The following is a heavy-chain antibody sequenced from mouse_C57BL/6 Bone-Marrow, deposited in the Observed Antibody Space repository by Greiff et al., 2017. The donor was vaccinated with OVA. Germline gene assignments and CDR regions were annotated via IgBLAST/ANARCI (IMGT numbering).Heavy chain of an antibody. CDR1: GYTFTSYW. Sequence: QVHVKQPGAELVKPGASVKLSCKASGYTFTSYWMHWVKQRPGRGLEWIGRIDPNSGGTQYNEKFKSKATLTVDKPSSTAYMQLSSLTSEDSAFYYCARDYYGSSYELDYWGQGTTLTVSS. J-gene: IGHJ2*01. CDR3: ARDYYGSSYELDY. CDR2: IDPNSGGT. D-gene: IGHD1-1*01. V-gene: IGHV1-72*01.